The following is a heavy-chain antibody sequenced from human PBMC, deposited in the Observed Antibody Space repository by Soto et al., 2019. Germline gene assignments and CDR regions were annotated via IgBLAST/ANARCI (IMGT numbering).Heavy chain of an antibody. J-gene: IGHJ6*02. CDR3: ARALLSHAYDSGGYDSYFHAMDV. CDR2: IIPISETT. V-gene: IGHV1-69*06. Sequence: QVQLVQSGAEVKKPGSSVKVSCKASGGTFSSLDINWVRQAPGQGLEWMGGIIPISETTNYAQMFQGRVSIIADKSTSTACMELSRLRSEDTAVYYCARALLSHAYDSGGYDSYFHAMDVWGQGTPVTVSS. D-gene: IGHD3-22*01. CDR1: GGTFSSLD.